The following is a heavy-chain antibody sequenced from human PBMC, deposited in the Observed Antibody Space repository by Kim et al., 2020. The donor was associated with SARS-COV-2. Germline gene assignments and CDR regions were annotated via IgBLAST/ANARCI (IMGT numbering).Heavy chain of an antibody. J-gene: IGHJ4*01. Sequence: SETLSLTCAVYGGSFSGYYWSWIRQPPGKGLEWIGEINHSGSTNYNPSLKSRVTISVDTSKNQFSLKLSSVTAADTAVYYCARARNANYGGNSGAWFYWG. CDR3: ARARNANYGGNSGAWFY. D-gene: IGHD4-17*01. CDR1: GGSFSGYY. CDR2: INHSGST. V-gene: IGHV4-34*01.